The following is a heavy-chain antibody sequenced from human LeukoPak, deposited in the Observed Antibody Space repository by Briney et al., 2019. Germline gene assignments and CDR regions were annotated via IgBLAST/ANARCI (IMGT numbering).Heavy chain of an antibody. CDR3: ARGPLQGLVVVPATDYYYMDV. CDR1: EITSSSWW. CDR2: ITEDGGEK. J-gene: IGHJ6*03. V-gene: IGHV3-7*01. D-gene: IGHD2-15*01. Sequence: PEWSMRPSRVVAEITSSSWWTRVRRQAPGKLEWWVAIITEDGGEKYYVVSVKGRFTISRDNPKNSLYLKMNSLRAEDTAVYYCARGPLQGLVVVPATDYYYMDVWGKRTTVTVSS.